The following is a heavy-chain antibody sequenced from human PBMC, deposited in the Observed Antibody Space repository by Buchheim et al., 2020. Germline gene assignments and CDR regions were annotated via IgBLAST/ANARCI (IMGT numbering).Heavy chain of an antibody. CDR2: INHSGTT. J-gene: IGHJ4*02. CDR3: ARGPGAPRLIQRYGSGRYRQRGLGY. V-gene: IGHV4-34*01. Sequence: QVQLQQWGTGLLKPSETLSLTCAVYGGSFSGYYWTWVRQSPGKDLEWIGEINHSGTTNYNPSLNSRVTMSVDTSKNQFSLKLTSVTAADTAVYYCARGPGAPRLIQRYGSGRYRQRGLGYWSQGTL. CDR1: GGSFSGYY. D-gene: IGHD3-10*01.